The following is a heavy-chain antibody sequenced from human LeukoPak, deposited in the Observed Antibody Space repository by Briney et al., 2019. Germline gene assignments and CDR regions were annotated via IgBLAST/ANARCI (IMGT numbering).Heavy chain of an antibody. CDR2: ITPIFGTA. CDR1: GGTFSSYA. D-gene: IGHD1-26*01. CDR3: ASNLGARSKVFDY. V-gene: IGHV1-69*13. J-gene: IGHJ4*02. Sequence: ASVKVSCKASGGTFSSYAISWVRQAPGQGLEWMGGITPIFGTANYAQKFQGRVTITADESTSTAYMELSSLRSEDTAVYYCASNLGARSKVFDYWGQGTLVTVSS.